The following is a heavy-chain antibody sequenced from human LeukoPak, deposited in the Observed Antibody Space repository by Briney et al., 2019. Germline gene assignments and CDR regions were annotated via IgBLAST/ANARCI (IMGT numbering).Heavy chain of an antibody. V-gene: IGHV3-23*01. J-gene: IGHJ4*02. CDR1: GFTFSSYA. CDR3: AKDSIYYGSGSYYGY. Sequence: PGGSLRLSCAASGFTFSSYAMSWVRQAPGKGLEWVSAISGSGGSTYYADSVKGRFTISRDNSKNTLYLQMNSLRAEDTAVYYCAKDSIYYGSGSYYGYWGQGTLVTVSS. CDR2: ISGSGGST. D-gene: IGHD3-10*01.